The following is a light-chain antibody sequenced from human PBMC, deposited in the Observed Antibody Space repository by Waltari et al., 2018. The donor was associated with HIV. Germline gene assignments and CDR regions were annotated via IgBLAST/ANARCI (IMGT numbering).Light chain of an antibody. CDR3: LQIYRTPLT. V-gene: IGKV1-39*01. CDR1: QDIRMF. CDR2: AAS. J-gene: IGKJ3*01. Sequence: IQMTQSPSSLAASFGGTVAITCWGRQDIRMFLIWDQQKPRDAPTLLIHAASSRPTGAPARIRGRGYGTEFTLTISGLQPEDFVIYVCLQIYRTPLTSGPATTLDMK.